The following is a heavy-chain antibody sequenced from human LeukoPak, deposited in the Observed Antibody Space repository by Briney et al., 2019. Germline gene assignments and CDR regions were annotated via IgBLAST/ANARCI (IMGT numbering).Heavy chain of an antibody. CDR3: AKDLYYDSSGLDY. Sequence: GGSLRLSCAASGFTFSSYAMHWVRQAPGKGLEWVAVISYDGSNKYYADSVKGRFTISRDNSKNTLYLQMNGLRAEDTAVYYCAKDLYYDSSGLDYWGQGTLVTVSS. CDR2: ISYDGSNK. CDR1: GFTFSSYA. D-gene: IGHD3-22*01. V-gene: IGHV3-30*04. J-gene: IGHJ4*02.